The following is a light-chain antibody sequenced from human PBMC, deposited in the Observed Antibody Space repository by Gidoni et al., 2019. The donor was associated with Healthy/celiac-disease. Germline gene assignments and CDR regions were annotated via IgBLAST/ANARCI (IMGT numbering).Light chain of an antibody. CDR1: QSVSNY. J-gene: IGKJ2*01. CDR3: QQRSNWPPFVT. Sequence: DIVLTQSPATLSLSPGERATLSCRASQSVSNYLSWYQQQPGQAPRLLIYAASNRATGIPARFSGSGSGTDFTLTISSLEPEDFAVYYCQQRSNWPPFVTFGQGTKLEIK. V-gene: IGKV3-11*01. CDR2: AAS.